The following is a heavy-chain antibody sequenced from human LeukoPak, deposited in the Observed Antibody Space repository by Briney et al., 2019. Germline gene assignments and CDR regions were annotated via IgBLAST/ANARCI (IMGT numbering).Heavy chain of an antibody. Sequence: GGSLSLSCAASRFTFRSYAMSWVRQAPGKGVEWVSAISGSGGSTYYADSVKGRFTISRDNSKNTLYLQMNSLRAEDTAVYYCAKDKGGSSWYGPFDPWGQGTLVTVSS. D-gene: IGHD6-13*01. CDR2: ISGSGGST. CDR1: RFTFRSYA. V-gene: IGHV3-23*01. J-gene: IGHJ5*02. CDR3: AKDKGGSSWYGPFDP.